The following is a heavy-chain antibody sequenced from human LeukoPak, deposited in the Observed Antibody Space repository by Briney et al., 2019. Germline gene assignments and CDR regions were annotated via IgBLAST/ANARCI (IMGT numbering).Heavy chain of an antibody. D-gene: IGHD3-16*02. Sequence: ASVKVSCKASGYTFTSYGISWVRQAPGQGLAWMGWFSAYNGNTNYAQKLQGRVTMTTDTSTSTAYMELRSLRSDDTAVYYCARGSAFTFGGVIVRYGFYDYWGQGTLVTVSS. CDR2: FSAYNGNT. CDR1: GYTFTSYG. CDR3: ARGSAFTFGGVIVRYGFYDY. J-gene: IGHJ4*02. V-gene: IGHV1-18*01.